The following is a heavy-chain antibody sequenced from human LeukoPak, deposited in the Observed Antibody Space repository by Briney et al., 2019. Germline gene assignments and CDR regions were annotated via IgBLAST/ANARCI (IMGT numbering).Heavy chain of an antibody. CDR2: IYTSGST. V-gene: IGHV4-4*07. J-gene: IGHJ4*02. Sequence: SETLSLTCTVSGGSISSYYWSWIRQPAGKGLGWIGRIYTSGSTNYNPSLKSRVTMSVDTSKNQFSLKLSSVTAAETDVYYCARVKTTLRGFDYWGQGTLVAVSS. CDR3: ARVKTTLRGFDY. D-gene: IGHD3-16*01. CDR1: GGSISSYY.